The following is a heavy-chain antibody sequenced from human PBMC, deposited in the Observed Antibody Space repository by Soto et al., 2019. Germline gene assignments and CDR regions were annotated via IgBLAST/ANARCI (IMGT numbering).Heavy chain of an antibody. V-gene: IGHV1-69*02. Sequence: QVQLVQSGAEVKKPGSSVKVSCKASGGTFSSYTISWVRQAPGQGLEWMGRIIPILGIANYAQKFLGRVTITADKSTSTAYMELSSLRSEDTAVYYCARNLYGDYYFDYWGQGTLVTVSS. J-gene: IGHJ4*02. D-gene: IGHD4-17*01. CDR3: ARNLYGDYYFDY. CDR2: IIPILGIA. CDR1: GGTFSSYT.